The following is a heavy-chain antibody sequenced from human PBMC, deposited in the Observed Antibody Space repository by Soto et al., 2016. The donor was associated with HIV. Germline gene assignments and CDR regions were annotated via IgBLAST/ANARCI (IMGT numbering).Heavy chain of an antibody. CDR2: INPGGGTT. J-gene: IGHJ2*01. V-gene: IGHV1-46*01. CDR1: GYTFTFYY. CDR3: ARDGGDLDLRGNFDL. D-gene: IGHD3-16*01. Sequence: QVQLVQSGAEVKKPGASVKISCKASGYTFTFYYLHWVRQAPGQGLEWMGIINPGGGTTSYAQKFQGRVTMTRDTSTSTVYMELSSLRSEDTAVYYCARDGGDLDLRGNFDLWGRGTLVSVSS.